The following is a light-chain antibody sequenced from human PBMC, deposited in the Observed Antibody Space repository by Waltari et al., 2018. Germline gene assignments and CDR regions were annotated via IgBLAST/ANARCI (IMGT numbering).Light chain of an antibody. CDR1: SSDVGGYNY. CDR2: EVS. Sequence: QSALTQPASVSGSPGQSITISCTGTSSDVGGYNYVSWYQQHPGKAPKLMIYEVSSRPSGFSNRFSGSTSGNTASLTIAGLQAEDEADYYCSSYTCSSTLNVFGTGTKVTVL. J-gene: IGLJ1*01. CDR3: SSYTCSSTLNV. V-gene: IGLV2-14*01.